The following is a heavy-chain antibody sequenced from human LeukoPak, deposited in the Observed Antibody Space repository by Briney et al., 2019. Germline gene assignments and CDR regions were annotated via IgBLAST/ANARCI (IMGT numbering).Heavy chain of an antibody. D-gene: IGHD2-2*01. J-gene: IGHJ4*02. CDR2: IYHSGST. CDR3: ARALPGYCSSTSCSYYFDY. V-gene: IGHV4-38-2*01. Sequence: PSETLSLTCAVSGYSISSGYYWGWIRQPPGKGLEWIGSIYHSGSTYYNPSLKSRVTISVDTSKNQFSLKLSSVTAADTAVYYCARALPGYCSSTSCSYYFDYWGQGTLVTVSS. CDR1: GYSISSGYY.